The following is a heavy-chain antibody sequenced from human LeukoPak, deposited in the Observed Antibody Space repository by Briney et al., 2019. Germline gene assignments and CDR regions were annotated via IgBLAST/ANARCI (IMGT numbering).Heavy chain of an antibody. CDR2: IYYSGST. CDR3: AREGQGKDGYNTY. V-gene: IGHV4-59*12. Sequence: PSETLSLTCTVSGGSISSYYWSWIRQPPGKGLEWIGYIYYSGSTNYNPSLKSRVTISVDTSKNQFSLKLSSVTAADTAVYYCAREGQGKDGYNTYWGQGTLVTVSS. J-gene: IGHJ4*02. CDR1: GGSISSYY. D-gene: IGHD5-24*01.